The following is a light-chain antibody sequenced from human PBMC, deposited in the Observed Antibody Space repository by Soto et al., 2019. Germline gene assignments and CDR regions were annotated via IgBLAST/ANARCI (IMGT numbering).Light chain of an antibody. V-gene: IGKV3-11*01. CDR3: QQRSNWPT. J-gene: IGKJ3*01. CDR2: DAS. CDR1: QSVSSY. Sequence: EIVLTQSPATLSLSPGERATLSCRASQSVSSYLAWYQQKPGQAPSLLIYDASNRATGIPARFSGSGSGTDFTLAISSLEPEDFAVYYCQQRSNWPTFCPGTTVDI.